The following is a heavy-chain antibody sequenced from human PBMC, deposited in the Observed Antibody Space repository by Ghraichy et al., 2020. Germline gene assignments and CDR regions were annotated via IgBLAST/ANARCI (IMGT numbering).Heavy chain of an antibody. V-gene: IGHV3-23*01. J-gene: IGHJ3*02. CDR1: GFSFSRYG. CDR3: VKDYSSGWYDAFDI. D-gene: IGHD6-19*01. Sequence: GGSLRLSCAASGFSFSRYGMSWVRQAPGKGLEWVSAINNTGGNSNYADSVKGRFTISRDNTKSTLYLQINSLRAEDTAVYYCVKDYSSGWYDAFDIWGQGTMVTISS. CDR2: INNTGGNS.